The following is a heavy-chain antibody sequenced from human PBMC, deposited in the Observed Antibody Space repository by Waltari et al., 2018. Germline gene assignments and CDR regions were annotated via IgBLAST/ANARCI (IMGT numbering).Heavy chain of an antibody. D-gene: IGHD3-16*01. Sequence: QVQLQESGPGLVKPSETLSLTCTVSGGSISSYYWSWIRQPPGKGLEWIGYIYTSGSTNYDPSLKSRVTISVDTSKNQFSLKLSSVTAADTAVYYCARGGFWGRVDYWGQGTLVTVSS. J-gene: IGHJ4*02. V-gene: IGHV4-4*09. CDR2: IYTSGST. CDR3: ARGGFWGRVDY. CDR1: GGSISSYY.